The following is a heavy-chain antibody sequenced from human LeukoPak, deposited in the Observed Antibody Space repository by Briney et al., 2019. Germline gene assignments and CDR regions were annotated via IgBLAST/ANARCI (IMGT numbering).Heavy chain of an antibody. V-gene: IGHV5-10-1*01. J-gene: IGHJ3*02. CDR2: IDPSDSYT. CDR1: GYSFTSYW. CDR3: ARLHCSGGTCYPADAFDI. Sequence: GESLKISCKGSGYSFTSYWISWVRQMPGKGLEWMGRIDPSDSYTNYSPSFQGHVTISADKSSSTAYLQWSSLKASDTAMYYCARLHCSGGTCYPADAFDIWGQGTMVTVSS. D-gene: IGHD2-15*01.